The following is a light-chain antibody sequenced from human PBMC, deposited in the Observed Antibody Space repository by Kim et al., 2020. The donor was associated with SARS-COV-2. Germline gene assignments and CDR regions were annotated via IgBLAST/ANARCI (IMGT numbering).Light chain of an antibody. Sequence: LSPGERATLSCRASQSVSSSYLAWYQQKPGQAPRLLIYGASSRATGIPDRFSGSGSGTDFTLTISRLEPEDFAVYYCQQYGTSGTFGQGTKVEIK. CDR3: QQYGTSGT. CDR1: QSVSSSY. V-gene: IGKV3-20*01. J-gene: IGKJ1*01. CDR2: GAS.